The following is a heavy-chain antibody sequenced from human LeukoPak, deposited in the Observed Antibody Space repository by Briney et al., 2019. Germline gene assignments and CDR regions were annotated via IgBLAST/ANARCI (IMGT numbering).Heavy chain of an antibody. CDR1: GYTFTSYG. CDR3: ARSGSGCYYYYMDV. Sequence: ASVKVSCKASGYTFTSYGILWVRQAPGQGLEWMGWISAYNGNTNYVQKLQGRVTMTTDTSPSTAYMELRSLRSDDSAVYYCARSGSGCYYYYMDVWGKGTTVTVSS. J-gene: IGHJ6*03. V-gene: IGHV1-18*01. D-gene: IGHD3-3*01. CDR2: ISAYNGNT.